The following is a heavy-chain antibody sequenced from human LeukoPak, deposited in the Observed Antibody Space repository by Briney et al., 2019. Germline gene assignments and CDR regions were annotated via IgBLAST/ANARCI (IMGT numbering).Heavy chain of an antibody. V-gene: IGHV3-9*01. J-gene: IGHJ4*02. D-gene: IGHD6-19*01. CDR3: AKSSGVAVADYYFDY. Sequence: GGSLRLSCAASGFTFDDYAMQWVRQAPGKGLEWVSGISWNSGSIGYADSVKGRFTISRDNAKNSLYLQMNSLRAEDTALYYCAKSSGVAVADYYFDYWGQGTLVTVSS. CDR1: GFTFDDYA. CDR2: ISWNSGSI.